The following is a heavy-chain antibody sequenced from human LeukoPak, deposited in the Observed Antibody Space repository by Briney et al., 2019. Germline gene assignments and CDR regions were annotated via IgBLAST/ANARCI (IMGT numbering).Heavy chain of an antibody. J-gene: IGHJ3*02. Sequence: PGGSLRLSCAASGFTFSSYEMNWVRQAPGKGLEWVSYISSGGGTIYYADSVKGRFTISRDNAKNSLYLQMNSLRAEDTAVYYCAKDRSTYYYDSSGYYPDAFDIWGQGTMVTVSS. D-gene: IGHD3-22*01. CDR3: AKDRSTYYYDSSGYYPDAFDI. CDR2: ISSGGGTI. CDR1: GFTFSSYE. V-gene: IGHV3-48*03.